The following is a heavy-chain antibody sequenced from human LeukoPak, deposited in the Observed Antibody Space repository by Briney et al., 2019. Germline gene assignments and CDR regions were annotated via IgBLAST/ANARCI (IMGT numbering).Heavy chain of an antibody. D-gene: IGHD3-10*01. V-gene: IGHV4-59*01. Sequence: SETLSLTCTVSGGSISSYYWSWIRQPPGKGLEWIGYIYYSGSTNYNPSLKSRVTISVDTSKNQFSLKLSSVTAADTAVYYCASRPYYYGSGSYYNGAFDIWGQGTMVTVSS. J-gene: IGHJ3*02. CDR2: IYYSGST. CDR3: ASRPYYYGSGSYYNGAFDI. CDR1: GGSISSYY.